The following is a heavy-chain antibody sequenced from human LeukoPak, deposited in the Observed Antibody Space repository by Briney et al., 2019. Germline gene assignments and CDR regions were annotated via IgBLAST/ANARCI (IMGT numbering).Heavy chain of an antibody. V-gene: IGHV4-4*07. CDR2: RFSSGIT. D-gene: IGHD6-13*01. Sequence: SETLSLTCTVSGGSISMYYWSWIQQPAGKGLEWIGRRFSSGITNYNPSLKSRVSMSVDTSKNQFSLKLTSVTAADTAVYYCARDGYGSSMDVWGKGTTVTVSS. CDR3: ARDGYGSSMDV. J-gene: IGHJ6*03. CDR1: GGSISMYY.